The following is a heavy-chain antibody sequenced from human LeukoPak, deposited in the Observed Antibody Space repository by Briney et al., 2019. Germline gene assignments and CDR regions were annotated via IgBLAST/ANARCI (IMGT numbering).Heavy chain of an antibody. V-gene: IGHV3-9*01. D-gene: IGHD6-13*01. CDR2: ISWNSGNI. CDR3: AKDISGRIAVAWDNWFDP. CDR1: GFTFDDYA. J-gene: IGHJ5*02. Sequence: GGSLRLSCAASGFTFDDYAMHWARQAPGKGLEWVSGISWNSGNIVYADSVKGRFTISRDNAKNSLYLQMNSLRAEDSAFYYCAKDISGRIAVAWDNWFDPWGQGTLVTVSS.